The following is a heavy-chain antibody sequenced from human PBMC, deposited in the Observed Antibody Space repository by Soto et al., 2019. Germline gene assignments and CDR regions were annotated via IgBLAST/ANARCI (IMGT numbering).Heavy chain of an antibody. CDR1: GFTFSSHS. D-gene: IGHD3-10*01. Sequence: EVQLVESGGGLVKPGGSLRLSCAASGFTFSSHSMNWVRQAPGKGLEWVSSITSSSIYIYYADSVKSRFTISRDNAKNSLYLQMNSLRPEDTAVYFCARDRRWGVRGDSLGYWGQGSQVIVSS. J-gene: IGHJ4*02. CDR2: ITSSSIYI. CDR3: ARDRRWGVRGDSLGY. V-gene: IGHV3-21*01.